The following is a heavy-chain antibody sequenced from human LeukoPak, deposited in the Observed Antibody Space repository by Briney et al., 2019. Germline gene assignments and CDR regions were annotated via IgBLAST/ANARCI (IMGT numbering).Heavy chain of an antibody. CDR2: INHSGST. D-gene: IGHD6-13*01. Sequence: SETLSLTRAVYGGSFSGYYWSWIRQPPGKGLEWIGEINHSGSTNYNPSLKSRVTISVDTSKNQFSLKLSSVTAADTAVYYCARHIAAAAIGGFDYWGQGTLVTVS. J-gene: IGHJ4*02. CDR3: ARHIAAAAIGGFDY. V-gene: IGHV4-34*01. CDR1: GGSFSGYY.